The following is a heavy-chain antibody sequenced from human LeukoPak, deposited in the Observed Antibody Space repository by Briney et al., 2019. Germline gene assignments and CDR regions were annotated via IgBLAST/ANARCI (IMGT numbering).Heavy chain of an antibody. Sequence: GGSLRLSCAASGFTVSSNYMSWVRQAPGKGLEWVSVIYSGGSTYYADSVKGRFTISRDNSKNTLYLQMNSLRAEDTAVYYFARDPQIKVEQTDAFDIWGQGTMVTVSS. CDR3: ARDPQIKVEQTDAFDI. D-gene: IGHD1/OR15-1a*01. CDR2: IYSGGST. V-gene: IGHV3-53*01. J-gene: IGHJ3*02. CDR1: GFTVSSNY.